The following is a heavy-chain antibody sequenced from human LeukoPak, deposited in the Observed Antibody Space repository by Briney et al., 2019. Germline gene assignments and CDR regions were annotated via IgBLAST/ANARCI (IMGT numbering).Heavy chain of an antibody. D-gene: IGHD2-21*02. J-gene: IGHJ4*02. Sequence: ASVKVSCKASGYTFTSYDINWVRQATGQGLEWMGWMNPNSGNTGYAQKFQGRVTMTRNTSISTAYMELSSLRSDDTAVYYCARDGGHCGGDCYSWQHDYWGQGTLVTVSS. CDR2: MNPNSGNT. V-gene: IGHV1-8*01. CDR3: ARDGGHCGGDCYSWQHDY. CDR1: GYTFTSYD.